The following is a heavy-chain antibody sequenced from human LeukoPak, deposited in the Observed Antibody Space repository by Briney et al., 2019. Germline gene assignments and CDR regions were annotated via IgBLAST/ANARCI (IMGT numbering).Heavy chain of an antibody. CDR1: GFTFANSW. CDR2: IKQDGSTK. CDR3: TRDTIGSLDY. V-gene: IGHV3-7*01. D-gene: IGHD1-26*01. J-gene: IGHJ4*02. Sequence: GGSLRLSCAASGFTFANSWMAWVRQAPGKGLEWVANIKQDGSTKHYADSLKGRFTISRDNPKNSLFLQMNNLRADDTAIYCCTRDTIGSLDYWGQGILVTVAS.